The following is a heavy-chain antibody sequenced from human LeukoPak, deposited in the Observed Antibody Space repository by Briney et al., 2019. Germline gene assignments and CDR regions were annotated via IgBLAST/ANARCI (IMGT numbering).Heavy chain of an antibody. Sequence: GGSLRLSCTASGFIFRDYAMSWVRQAPGEGLEWVLVITGSSGSLYYTDSVKGRFTISRNNSKNTLYLQMNSLRAEDTAVYYCAKEVSDGMDVWGQGTTVTVSS. D-gene: IGHD2-8*01. CDR3: AKEVSDGMDV. J-gene: IGHJ6*02. CDR2: ITGSSGSL. V-gene: IGHV3-23*01. CDR1: GFIFRDYA.